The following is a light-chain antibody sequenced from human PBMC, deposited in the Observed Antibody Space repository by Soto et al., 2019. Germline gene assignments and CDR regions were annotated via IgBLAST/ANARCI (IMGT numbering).Light chain of an antibody. V-gene: IGLV2-14*01. CDR2: GVH. J-gene: IGLJ1*01. CDR1: SNDIGTYDY. Sequence: QSALTQPISVSGSPGQSITISRTGNSNDIGTYDYVCWYQQHPGKAPRLLIHGVHNRSPGISGRFSASKSGLTASLTISGLQAEDEADYYCTAFSANRVYLFGPGTKVTVL. CDR3: TAFSANRVYL.